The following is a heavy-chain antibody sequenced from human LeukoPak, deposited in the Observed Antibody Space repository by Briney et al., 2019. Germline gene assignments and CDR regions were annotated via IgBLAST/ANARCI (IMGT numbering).Heavy chain of an antibody. CDR1: GFTFSSYA. CDR2: ISSNGGST. D-gene: IGHD3-3*01. J-gene: IGHJ4*02. CDR3: VVYYDFWSGYLSEVDY. V-gene: IGHV3-64D*06. Sequence: GGSLRLSCSASGFTFSSYAMHWVRQAPGKGLEYVSAISSNGGSTYYADSVKGRFTISRDNSKNTLYLQMSSLRAEDTAVYYCVVYYDFWSGYLSEVDYWGQGTLVTVSS.